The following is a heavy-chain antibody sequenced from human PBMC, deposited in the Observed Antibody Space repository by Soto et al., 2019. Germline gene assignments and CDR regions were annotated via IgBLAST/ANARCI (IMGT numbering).Heavy chain of an antibody. V-gene: IGHV4-39*01. CDR3: ARQHLLYYDTCTGYYTYNWFDP. D-gene: IGHD3-9*01. J-gene: IGHJ5*02. CDR1: GGSISSSSYY. Sequence: SETLSLTCTVSGGSISSSSYYWGWIRQPPGKGLEWLGRIYYSGSTYYNPSLKSRVTISVDTSKNHFSLKLSSVTAADTAVYYCARQHLLYYDTCTGYYTYNWFDPWGQGTLVTVSS. CDR2: IYYSGST.